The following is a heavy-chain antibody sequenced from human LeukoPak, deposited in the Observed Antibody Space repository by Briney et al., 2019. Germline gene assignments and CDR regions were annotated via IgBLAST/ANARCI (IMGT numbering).Heavy chain of an antibody. Sequence: GGSLRPSCPVSGFTLSSYEMHWVRQAARKWLGWVSYIRNSGNVIYYADSVKGRFTISRDNAENSLYLQMDSRRGEDTAVYYCARGGSHFDHWGQGTLVTVSS. CDR3: ARGGSHFDH. V-gene: IGHV3-48*03. D-gene: IGHD3-16*01. CDR1: GFTLSSYE. CDR2: IRNSGNVI. J-gene: IGHJ4*02.